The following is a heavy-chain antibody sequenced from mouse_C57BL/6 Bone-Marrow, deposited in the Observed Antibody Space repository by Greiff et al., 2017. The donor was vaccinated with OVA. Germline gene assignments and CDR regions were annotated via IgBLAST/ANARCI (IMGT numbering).Heavy chain of an antibody. CDR1: GYTFTSYW. Sequence: QVQLQQPGAELVRPGSSVKLSCKASGYTFTSYWMHWVKQRPIQGLEWIGNIDPSDSETHYNQKFKDKATLTVDKSSSTAYMQLSSLTSEDSAVYYCAISWINWEYYAMDYWGQGTSVTVSS. V-gene: IGHV1-52*01. CDR2: IDPSDSET. D-gene: IGHD4-1*01. J-gene: IGHJ4*01. CDR3: AISWINWEYYAMDY.